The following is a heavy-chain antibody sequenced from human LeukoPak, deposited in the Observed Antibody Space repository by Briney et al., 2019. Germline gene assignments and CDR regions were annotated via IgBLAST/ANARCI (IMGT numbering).Heavy chain of an antibody. J-gene: IGHJ4*02. CDR2: ISWDSGTI. V-gene: IGHV3-9*01. Sequence: GGSLRLSCAAAGFTFEDYAMHWVRQAPGKGLERVSGISWDSGTIGYADSVKGRFTISRDNAKNSLYLQMNSLRAEDTALYYCAKGSAGDFDYWGQGTLVTVSS. CDR3: AKGSAGDFDY. D-gene: IGHD6-13*01. CDR1: GFTFEDYA.